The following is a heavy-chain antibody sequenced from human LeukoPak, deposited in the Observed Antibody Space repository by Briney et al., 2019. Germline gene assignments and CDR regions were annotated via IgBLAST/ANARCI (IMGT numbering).Heavy chain of an antibody. J-gene: IGHJ4*02. V-gene: IGHV1-18*01. CDR1: GYTFTSYG. CDR2: ISAYNGNT. D-gene: IGHD3-9*01. Sequence: ASVKVSCKASGYTFTSYGISWVRQAPGQGLEWMGWISAYNGNTNYAQKFQGRVTMTRDTSTSTAYMELSSLRSEDTAVYYCARAVRSLRYFDWSLHFDYWGQGTLVTVSS. CDR3: ARAVRSLRYFDWSLHFDY.